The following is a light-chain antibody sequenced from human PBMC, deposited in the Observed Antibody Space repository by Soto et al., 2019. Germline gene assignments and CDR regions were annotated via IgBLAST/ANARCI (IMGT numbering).Light chain of an antibody. CDR1: QSVSSN. J-gene: IGKJ1*01. V-gene: IGKV3-15*01. CDR2: GAS. CDR3: QHYNNWPRT. Sequence: EIVMTQSPGTLSVSPGERATLSCRASQSVSSNLAWYQQKPGQAPRLLIYGASTRATGIPARFSGSRSGTEFTLTLSSLQSEDFAVYYCQHYNNWPRTFGQGTKVEIK.